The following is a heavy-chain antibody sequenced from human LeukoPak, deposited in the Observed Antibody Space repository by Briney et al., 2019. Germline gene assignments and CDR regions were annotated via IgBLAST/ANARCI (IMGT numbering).Heavy chain of an antibody. CDR1: GFTFSSYN. CDR3: AREYRVRGVIKEGGFDY. CDR2: ISSSSSYI. D-gene: IGHD3-10*01. V-gene: IGHV3-21*01. Sequence: GGSLRLSCAASGFTFSSYNMNWVRQAPGKGLEWVSSISSSSSYIYYADSVKGRFTISRDNAKNSLYLQMNSLRAEDTAVYYCAREYRVRGVIKEGGFDYWGQGTLVTVSS. J-gene: IGHJ4*02.